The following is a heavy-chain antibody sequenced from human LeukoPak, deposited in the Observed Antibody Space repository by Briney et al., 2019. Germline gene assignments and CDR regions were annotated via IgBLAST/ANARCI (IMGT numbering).Heavy chain of an antibody. D-gene: IGHD3-22*01. J-gene: IGHJ5*02. CDR2: IYYSEST. CDR1: GGSISSGDYY. CDR3: ARDRYYYDSSGYYSNWFDP. V-gene: IGHV4-30-4*01. Sequence: PSQTLSLTCTVSGGSISSGDYYWSWIRQPPGKGLEWIGYIYYSESTYYNPSLKSRVTISVDTSKNQFSLKLSSVTAADTAVYYCARDRYYYDSSGYYSNWFDPWGQGTLVTVSS.